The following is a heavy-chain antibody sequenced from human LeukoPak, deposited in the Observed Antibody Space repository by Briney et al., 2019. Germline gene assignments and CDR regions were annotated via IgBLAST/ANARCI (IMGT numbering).Heavy chain of an antibody. CDR1: AFTLSSYW. Sequence: GESMTLSCAASAFTLSSYWMSCDRQPHGNVMEWVAKIKHVGSERFYVDSVKGRFTSCRDNAKNSLYLQMNSLRGEVTAVYYCARDYPPRYSYGYWLPDPPDYWGQGTLVTVSS. D-gene: IGHD5-18*01. J-gene: IGHJ4*02. CDR2: IKHVGSER. V-gene: IGHV3-7*01. CDR3: ARDYPPRYSYGYWLPDPPDY.